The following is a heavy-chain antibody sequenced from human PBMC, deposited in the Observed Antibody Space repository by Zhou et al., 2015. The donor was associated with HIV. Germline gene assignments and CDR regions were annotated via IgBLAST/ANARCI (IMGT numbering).Heavy chain of an antibody. J-gene: IGHJ5*02. V-gene: IGHV1-69*06. CDR1: EGTFNSYA. CDR3: ARGPYTGYSSSWYWFDP. Sequence: QVQLVQSGAEVKRPGSSVKVSCKPSEGTFNSYAISWVRQAPGQGLEWMGGITPVLGTANYAQKFQGRVSITADRSTSTAYMELSSLRSEDTAVYYCARGPYTGYSSSWYWFDPWGQGTLVTVSS. D-gene: IGHD6-13*01. CDR2: ITPVLGTA.